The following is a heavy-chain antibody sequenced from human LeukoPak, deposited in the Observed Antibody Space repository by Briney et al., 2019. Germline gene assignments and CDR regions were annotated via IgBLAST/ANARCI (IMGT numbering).Heavy chain of an antibody. CDR2: IIPIFGTA. D-gene: IGHD2/OR15-2a*01. CDR1: GGAFSDYA. Sequence: ASVKVSCKASGGAFSDYALSWVRQAPGQGLEWMGGIIPIFGTANYAQKFQGRVTITADESTSTAYMELSSLRSEDTAVYYCATKITTFGYYYMDVWGKGTTVTISS. CDR3: ATKITTFGYYYMDV. V-gene: IGHV1-69*13. J-gene: IGHJ6*03.